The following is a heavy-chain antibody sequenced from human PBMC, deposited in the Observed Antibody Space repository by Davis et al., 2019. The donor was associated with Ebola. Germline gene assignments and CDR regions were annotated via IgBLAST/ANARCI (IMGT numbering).Heavy chain of an antibody. CDR3: ARGYDFWSGLPDY. V-gene: IGHV4-34*01. J-gene: IGHJ4*02. Sequence: SETLSLTCAVSGGSISSSYYWSWIRQPPGKGLEWIGEINHSGSTNYNPSLKSRVTISVDTSKNQFSLKLSSVTAADTAVYYCARGYDFWSGLPDYWGQGTLGTVSS. CDR2: INHSGST. D-gene: IGHD3-3*01. CDR1: GGSISSSYY.